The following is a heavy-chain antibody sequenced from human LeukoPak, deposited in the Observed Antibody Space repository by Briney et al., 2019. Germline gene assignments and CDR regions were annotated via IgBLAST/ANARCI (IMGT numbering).Heavy chain of an antibody. D-gene: IGHD3-22*01. J-gene: IGHJ4*02. CDR1: GGSVSGDNW. CDR3: ARRNYYDSTGYWNS. Sequence: SETLSLTCAVSGGSVSGDNWWSWVRQPPGKGLEWIGEVHHSGSTKYNPSLKSRLTISVDKSKKQFSLRLSSVTAADTAVYYCARRNYYDSTGYWNSWGQGTLVTVS. CDR2: VHHSGST. V-gene: IGHV4-4*02.